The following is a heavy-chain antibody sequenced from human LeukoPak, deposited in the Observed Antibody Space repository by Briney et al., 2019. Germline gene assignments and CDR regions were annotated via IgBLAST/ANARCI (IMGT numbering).Heavy chain of an antibody. J-gene: IGHJ4*02. V-gene: IGHV5-51*01. CDR1: GYSFTNYW. D-gene: IGHD6-13*01. CDR3: ARRIAATGRGYFDY. CDR2: IYPGDSDT. Sequence: GESLKISCQASGYSFTNYWIGWVRQMPAKGLEWMGIIYPGDSDTRYSPSFQGQVTISADKSISTAYLQWSSLKASDTAMYYCARRIAATGRGYFDYWGQGTLVTVSS.